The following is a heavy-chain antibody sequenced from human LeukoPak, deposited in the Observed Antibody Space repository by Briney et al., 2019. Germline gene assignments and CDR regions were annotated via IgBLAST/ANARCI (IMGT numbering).Heavy chain of an antibody. Sequence: PGGSLRLSCAASGTTLSNYGKSWGRQAPGEGQEWVAGLRGSGGGTNYADSVQGRFTISRDNPKNTLYLQMNSLRVEDTAMYYCARDSLHNFGGTGYGYYFDYWGQGTPVTVSS. CDR2: LRGSGGGT. D-gene: IGHD3-9*01. J-gene: IGHJ4*02. CDR3: ARDSLHNFGGTGYGYYFDY. CDR1: GTTLSNYG. V-gene: IGHV3-23*01.